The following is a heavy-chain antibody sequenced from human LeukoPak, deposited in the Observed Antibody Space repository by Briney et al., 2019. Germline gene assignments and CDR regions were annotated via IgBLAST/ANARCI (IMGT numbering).Heavy chain of an antibody. CDR3: ARGGGWLQLRGWSFDY. CDR1: GRHIRCYY. CDR2: IYDSEST. V-gene: IGHV4-59*01. Sequence: PSETLCLTCTISGRHIRCYYGSWIRQPPGRGLEWNGYIYDSESTNYNHNLKSRVTITVDTSKNQFYLKLSTVTAADTAVYYCARGGGWLQLRGWSFDYWGQGTLVTVSS. D-gene: IGHD5-24*01. J-gene: IGHJ4*02.